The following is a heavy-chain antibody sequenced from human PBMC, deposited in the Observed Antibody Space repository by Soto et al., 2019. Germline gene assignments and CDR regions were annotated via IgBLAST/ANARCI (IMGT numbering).Heavy chain of an antibody. D-gene: IGHD3-10*01. Sequence: EVQLVESGGGLVQPGGSLRLSCAASGFTFSGSWMTWVRQVPGKGLEWVANIKEDGSDKYYVDSVRGRFTISRDNAENSLYLQMNSLRAEDTAIYYCARYYRTPWFAPWGQGALVTVSS. CDR2: IKEDGSDK. CDR3: ARYYRTPWFAP. CDR1: GFTFSGSW. J-gene: IGHJ5*02. V-gene: IGHV3-7*01.